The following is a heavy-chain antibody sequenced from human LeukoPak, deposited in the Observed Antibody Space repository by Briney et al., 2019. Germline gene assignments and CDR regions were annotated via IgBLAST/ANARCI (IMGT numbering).Heavy chain of an antibody. V-gene: IGHV3-49*04. Sequence: GGSLRLSCTTSGFTFSDYVLSWVRQAPGKGLEWVSLIRNKAFRETSEYAASVEGRFSISRDASKSIVYLQMNSLQTEDTAVYYCARAGIVAVIGYGMDVWGRGTTVTVSS. CDR2: IRNKAFRETS. J-gene: IGHJ6*02. D-gene: IGHD5-12*01. CDR1: GFTFSDYV. CDR3: ARAGIVAVIGYGMDV.